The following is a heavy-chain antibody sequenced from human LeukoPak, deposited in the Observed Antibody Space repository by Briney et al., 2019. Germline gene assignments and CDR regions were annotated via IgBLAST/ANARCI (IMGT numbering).Heavy chain of an antibody. CDR3: AKDISSTIYYYYGMDV. J-gene: IGHJ6*02. V-gene: IGHV3-9*01. CDR2: ISWNSGTI. Sequence: TGGSLRLSCAVSGFTFDDYAMHWVRQAPGKGLEWVSGISWNSGTIDYADSVKGRFTISRDSAKNSLYLQMNSLRTEDTALYYCAKDISSTIYYYYGMDVWGQGTTVTVSS. D-gene: IGHD2-2*01. CDR1: GFTFDDYA.